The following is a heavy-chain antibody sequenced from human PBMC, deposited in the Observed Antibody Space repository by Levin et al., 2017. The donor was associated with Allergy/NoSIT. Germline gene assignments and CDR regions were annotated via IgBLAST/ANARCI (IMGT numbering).Heavy chain of an antibody. D-gene: IGHD6-19*01. CDR1: GFTFSSYG. CDR2: ISYDGSNK. J-gene: IGHJ4*02. CDR3: AKDFNYEVAVADHAFDY. V-gene: IGHV3-30*18. Sequence: SCAASGFTFSSYGMHWVRQAPGKGLEWVAVISYDGSNKYYADSVKGRFTISRDNSKNTLYLQMNSLRAEDTAVYYCAKDFNYEVAVADHAFDYWGQGTLVTVSS.